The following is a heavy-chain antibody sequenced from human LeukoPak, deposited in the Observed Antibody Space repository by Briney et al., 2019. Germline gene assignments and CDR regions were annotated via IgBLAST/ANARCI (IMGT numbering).Heavy chain of an antibody. CDR3: ARRDYGDYYYYMDV. CDR1: GVSVSSYY. Sequence: SETLSLTCTVSGVSVSSYYWSWIRQPPGKGLEWIGYMYYSGSTYYNPSLKSRVTISVDTSKNQFSLKLSSVTAADTAVYYCARRDYGDYYYYMDVWGKGTTVTVSS. V-gene: IGHV4-59*02. CDR2: MYYSGST. D-gene: IGHD4-17*01. J-gene: IGHJ6*03.